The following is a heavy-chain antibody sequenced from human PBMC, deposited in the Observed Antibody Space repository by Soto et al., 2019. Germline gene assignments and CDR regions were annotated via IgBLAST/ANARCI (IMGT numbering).Heavy chain of an antibody. Sequence: QVQLVQSGAEVKKPGASVKVSCKASGYTFTSYAMHWVRQAPGQRLEWMGWINAGNGNTKYSQKFQGRVTITRDTSASTAYMELSSLRSEDTAVYYCARMGGYDENYYYYMDVWGKGTTVTVSS. V-gene: IGHV1-3*01. J-gene: IGHJ6*03. CDR3: ARMGGYDENYYYYMDV. CDR2: INAGNGNT. D-gene: IGHD5-12*01. CDR1: GYTFTSYA.